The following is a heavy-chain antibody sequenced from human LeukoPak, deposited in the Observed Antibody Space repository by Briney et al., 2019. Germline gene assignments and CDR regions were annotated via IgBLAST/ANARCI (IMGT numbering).Heavy chain of an antibody. CDR3: ARGASTSYYYYYYYMDV. D-gene: IGHD2-2*01. CDR2: INHSGST. CDR1: GGSFSGYY. V-gene: IGHV4-34*01. J-gene: IGHJ6*03. Sequence: SETLSLTCAVHGGSFSGYYWSWIRQPPGKGLEWSGEINHSGSTNYNPSLKSRVTISVDTSKNQFSLKLSSVTAADTAVYYCARGASTSYYYYYYYMDVWGKGTTVTVSS.